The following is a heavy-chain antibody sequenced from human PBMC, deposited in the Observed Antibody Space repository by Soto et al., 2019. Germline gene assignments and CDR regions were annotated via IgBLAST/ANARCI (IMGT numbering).Heavy chain of an antibody. D-gene: IGHD6-19*01. J-gene: IGHJ6*03. V-gene: IGHV3-64*01. CDR1: GFTFSNYA. Sequence: EVQLVESGGGLVQPGGSLRLSCAASGFTFSNYAMDWVRQAPGKVLEYVSGISSNGVGTYCANSVKDRFTISRDNSKNTLYLQMGSLRAEDMAVYYCARREQSDYYYMDVWGKGTSVTVSS. CDR2: ISSNGVGT. CDR3: ARREQSDYYYMDV.